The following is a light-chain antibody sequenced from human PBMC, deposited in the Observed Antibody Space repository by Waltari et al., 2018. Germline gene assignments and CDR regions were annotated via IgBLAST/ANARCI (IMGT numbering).Light chain of an antibody. CDR2: GAS. CDR1: QSVSSN. V-gene: IGKV3-15*01. Sequence: ETVMTQSPATLSVSPGERATLSCRASQSVSSNLAWYQQKPGQAPRLLIYGASTRATGIPARFSGSGSGTEFTLTISSLLSEDFAVYYCQQYNNWPLLTFGGGTKVEIK. CDR3: QQYNNWPLLT. J-gene: IGKJ4*01.